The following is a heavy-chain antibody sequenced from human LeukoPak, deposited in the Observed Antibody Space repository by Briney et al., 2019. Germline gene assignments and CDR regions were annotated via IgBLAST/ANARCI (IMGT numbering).Heavy chain of an antibody. V-gene: IGHV4-34*01. Sequence: PSETLSLTCAVYGGSFCGYYWSWIRQPPGKGLEWIGEINHSGSTNYNPSLKSRVTISVDTSKNQFSLKLSSVTAADTAVYYCARGGITMTIWGQGTLVTVSS. CDR3: ARGGITMTI. CDR1: GGSFCGYY. D-gene: IGHD3-22*01. J-gene: IGHJ4*02. CDR2: INHSGST.